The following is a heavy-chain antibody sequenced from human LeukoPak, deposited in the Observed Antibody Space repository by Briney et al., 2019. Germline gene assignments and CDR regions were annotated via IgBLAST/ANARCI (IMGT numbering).Heavy chain of an antibody. V-gene: IGHV3-7*01. CDR3: ARAGVGVTILDY. Sequence: SGGSLRLSCAASGFTFSGSRMTWVRQTPGKGRELVAHINPDGNEQFYMDPVKGRFSITRDNAANSVYLQMNSLRVEDTALYYCARAGVGVTILDYWGQGTLVTVSS. CDR1: GFTFSGSR. J-gene: IGHJ4*02. D-gene: IGHD3-10*01. CDR2: INPDGNEQ.